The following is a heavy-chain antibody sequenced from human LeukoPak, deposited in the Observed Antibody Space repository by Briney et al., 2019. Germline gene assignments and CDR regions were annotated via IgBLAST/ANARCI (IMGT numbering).Heavy chain of an antibody. CDR1: EFTFSTYS. CDR2: ICCSSTI. D-gene: IGHD6-13*01. Sequence: GGSLRLSCAASEFTFSTYSMDWVRQAPGKRREWVSCICCSSTIYYADSVKGRFTISRDNAKNSLYLQMKSLRDEDTAVYYCARALRIAAAGPYQSAFDIWGQGTMVTVSS. CDR3: ARALRIAAAGPYQSAFDI. J-gene: IGHJ3*02. V-gene: IGHV3-48*02.